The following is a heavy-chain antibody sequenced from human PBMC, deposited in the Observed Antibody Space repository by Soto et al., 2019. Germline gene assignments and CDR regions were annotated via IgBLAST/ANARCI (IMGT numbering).Heavy chain of an antibody. CDR1: GVSISNSSYY. J-gene: IGHJ4*02. CDR3: ARHGSN. CDR2: IYYSGIT. Sequence: SETLSLTCTVSGVSISNSSYYWGWIRRPPGKGLEWIGTIYYSGITYYNPSLRSRVTISVDTSKNQFSLKLTSVTAADTAVYYCARHGSNWGQGTLVTVSS. V-gene: IGHV4-39*01.